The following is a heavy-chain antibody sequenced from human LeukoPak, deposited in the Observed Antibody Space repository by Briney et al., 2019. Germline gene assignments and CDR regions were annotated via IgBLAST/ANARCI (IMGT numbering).Heavy chain of an antibody. V-gene: IGHV4-39*02. D-gene: IGHD4-11*01. CDR3: ARDGSYSGDRPLDY. CDR2: IYYSGST. J-gene: IGHJ4*02. Sequence: PSETLSLTCTVSGGSISSSSYYWGWIRQPPGKGLECIGSIYYSGSTYYNPSLKSRVTISVDTSKNQFSLKLSSVTAADTAVYYCARDGSYSGDRPLDYWGQGTLVTVSS. CDR1: GGSISSSSYY.